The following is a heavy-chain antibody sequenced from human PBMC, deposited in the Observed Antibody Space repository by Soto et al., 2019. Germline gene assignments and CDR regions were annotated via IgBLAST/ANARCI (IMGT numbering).Heavy chain of an antibody. V-gene: IGHV4-4*02. CDR3: ARASPRSSSWYWFDP. D-gene: IGHD6-13*01. CDR2: IYHSGST. J-gene: IGHJ5*02. CDR1: GGSISSSNW. Sequence: PSETLSLTCAVSGGSISSSNWCSWVRQPPGKGLEWIGEIYHSGSTNYNPSLKSRVTISVDKSKNQFSLKLSSVTAADTAVYYCARASPRSSSWYWFDPWGQGTLVTVSS.